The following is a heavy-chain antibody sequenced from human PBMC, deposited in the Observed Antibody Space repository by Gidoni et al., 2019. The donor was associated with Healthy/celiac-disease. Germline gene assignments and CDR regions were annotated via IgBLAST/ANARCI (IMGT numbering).Heavy chain of an antibody. CDR1: GVTFSSYA. Sequence: QVQLVQSGAEVKKPGSSVKVSCKASGVTFSSYAISWVRKAPGQGLEWMGGIIPIFGTANYGQKFQGRVTITADESTSTAYMELSSLRSEDTAVYYCATGNLDYYDSSGYPPFDYWGQGTLVTASS. V-gene: IGHV1-69*01. J-gene: IGHJ4*02. CDR3: ATGNLDYYDSSGYPPFDY. CDR2: IIPIFGTA. D-gene: IGHD3-22*01.